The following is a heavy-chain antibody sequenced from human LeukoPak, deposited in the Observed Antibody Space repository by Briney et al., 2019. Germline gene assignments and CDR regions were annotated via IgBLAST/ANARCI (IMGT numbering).Heavy chain of an antibody. Sequence: SETLSLTCTVSGGSISSSSYYWGWIRQPPGKGLEWIGSIYYSGSTYYNPSLKSRVTISVDTSKNQFSLKLSSVTAADTAVYYCARHFFDWFRMKWFDPWGQGTLVTVSS. J-gene: IGHJ5*02. CDR2: IYYSGST. CDR1: GGSISSSSYY. V-gene: IGHV4-39*07. D-gene: IGHD3-9*01. CDR3: ARHFFDWFRMKWFDP.